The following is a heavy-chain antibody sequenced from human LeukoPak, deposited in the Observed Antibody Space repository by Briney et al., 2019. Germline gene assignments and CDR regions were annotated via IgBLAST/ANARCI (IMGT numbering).Heavy chain of an antibody. J-gene: IGHJ4*02. CDR1: GFTFSSYA. CDR3: ARDQGIVVVPAAIGVDFDY. V-gene: IGHV3-30-3*01. CDR2: ISYDGSNK. Sequence: PGGSLRLSCAASGFTFSSYAMHWVRQAPGKGLEWVAVISYDGSNKYYADFVKGRFTISRDNSKNTLYLQMNSLRAEDTAVYYCARDQGIVVVPAAIGVDFDYWGQGTLVTVSS. D-gene: IGHD2-2*01.